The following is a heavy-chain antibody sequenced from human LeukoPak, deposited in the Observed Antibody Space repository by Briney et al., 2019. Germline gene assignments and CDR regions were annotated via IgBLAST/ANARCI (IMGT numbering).Heavy chain of an antibody. D-gene: IGHD3-10*01. Sequence: QPGRSLRLSCAASGFTFSSYGMHWVRQAPGKGLEWVAVIWYDGSNKYHADSVKGRFTISRDNSKNTLYLQMNSLRAEDTAVYYCARYGSGSTIDYWGQGTLVTVSS. J-gene: IGHJ4*02. CDR1: GFTFSSYG. CDR2: IWYDGSNK. V-gene: IGHV3-33*01. CDR3: ARYGSGSTIDY.